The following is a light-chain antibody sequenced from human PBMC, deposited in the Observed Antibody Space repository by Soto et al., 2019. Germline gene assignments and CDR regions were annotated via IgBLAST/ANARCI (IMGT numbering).Light chain of an antibody. CDR3: SSFTSSNTGV. V-gene: IGLV2-14*01. CDR2: EVI. Sequence: QSVLTQPASVSGSAGQAITISCTGTSSDVGAYSYVSWYQQQPGKAPKLMIYEVINRPSGVSNRFSGSKSGNTASLTISGLRAEDEAYYYCSSFTSSNTGVFGTGTKVTVL. J-gene: IGLJ1*01. CDR1: SSDVGAYSY.